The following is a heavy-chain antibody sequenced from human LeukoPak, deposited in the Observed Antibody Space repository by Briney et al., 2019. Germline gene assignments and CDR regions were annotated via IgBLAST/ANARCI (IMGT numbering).Heavy chain of an antibody. CDR1: GFTFSSCA. CDR2: ISYDGSNK. J-gene: IGHJ4*02. V-gene: IGHV3-30*04. D-gene: IGHD3-3*01. CDR3: ARVWDFWSGYYDY. Sequence: GGSLRLSCAASGFTFSSCAMHWVRQAPGKGLEWVAVISYDGSNKYYADSVKGRFTISRDNSKNTLYLQMNSLRAEDTAVYYCARVWDFWSGYYDYWGQGTLVTVSS.